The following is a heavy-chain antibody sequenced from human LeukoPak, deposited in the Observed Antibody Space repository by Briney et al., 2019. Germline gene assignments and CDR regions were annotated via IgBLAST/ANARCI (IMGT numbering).Heavy chain of an antibody. D-gene: IGHD3/OR15-3a*01. J-gene: IGHJ5*02. Sequence: PGGSLRLSCAASGLTFSTYAMNWVRQAPGKGLEWVSSISSSSGAYIYYADSVKGRFTISRDNAQNSLYLQMNSLRAEDTAVYYCARVWTNNWFDPWGQGTLVTVSS. CDR1: GLTFSTYA. CDR2: ISSSSGAYI. CDR3: ARVWTNNWFDP. V-gene: IGHV3-21*01.